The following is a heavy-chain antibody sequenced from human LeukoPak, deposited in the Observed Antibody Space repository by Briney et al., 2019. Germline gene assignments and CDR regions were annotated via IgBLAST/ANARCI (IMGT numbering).Heavy chain of an antibody. CDR1: GDSVSSNSAA. CDR3: ARGIPANTGFVDY. J-gene: IGHJ4*02. Sequence: SQTLSLTCAISGDSVSSNSAAWNWIRQSPSRGLEWLGRTYYRFTRWDYDYAPSVKSRISIIPETSKNQFSLHLNSLTPEDTAVYYCARGIPANTGFVDYWGQGTLVTVSS. D-gene: IGHD5-18*01. CDR2: TYYRFTRWDY. V-gene: IGHV6-1*01.